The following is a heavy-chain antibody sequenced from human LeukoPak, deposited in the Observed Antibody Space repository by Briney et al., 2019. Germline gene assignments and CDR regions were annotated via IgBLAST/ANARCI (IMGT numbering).Heavy chain of an antibody. J-gene: IGHJ4*02. D-gene: IGHD5-18*01. Sequence: PGGSLRLSCAASGFTFSSYSMNWVRQAPGKGLEWVSSISSSSSYIYYADSVKGRFTISRDNAKNSPYLQMNSLRAEDTAVYYCARDKAGYGYFDYWGQGTLVTVSS. CDR1: GFTFSSYS. CDR2: ISSSSSYI. CDR3: ARDKAGYGYFDY. V-gene: IGHV3-21*01.